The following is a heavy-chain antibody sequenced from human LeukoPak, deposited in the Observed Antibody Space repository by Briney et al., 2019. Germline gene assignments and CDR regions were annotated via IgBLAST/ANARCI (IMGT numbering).Heavy chain of an antibody. D-gene: IGHD5-12*01. J-gene: IGHJ4*02. CDR3: ARGVRLRVATMYDY. Sequence: ASVKASCKASGYTFTSYAMNWVRQAPGQGLEWMGWINTNTGNPTYAQGFTGRFVFSLDTSVSTAYLQISSLKAEDTAVYYCARGVRLRVATMYDYWGQGTLVTVSS. V-gene: IGHV7-4-1*02. CDR2: INTNTGNP. CDR1: GYTFTSYA.